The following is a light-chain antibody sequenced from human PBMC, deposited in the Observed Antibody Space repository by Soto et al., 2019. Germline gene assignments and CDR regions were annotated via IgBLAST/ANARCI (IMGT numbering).Light chain of an antibody. V-gene: IGLV2-14*01. Sequence: QSALTQPASVSGSPGQSITISCSGTSSDIGAYDHVAWFQQFPGKTPKLVIYSVSNRPSGVSYRFSGSKSGNTASLTISGLQADDEADYYCSSFTISRNTVIFGGGTKVTVL. CDR1: SSDIGAYDH. J-gene: IGLJ2*01. CDR2: SVS. CDR3: SSFTISRNTVI.